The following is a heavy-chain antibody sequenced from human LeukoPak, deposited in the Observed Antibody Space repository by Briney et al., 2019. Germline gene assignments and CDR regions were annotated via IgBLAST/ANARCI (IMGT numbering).Heavy chain of an antibody. CDR2: IIPIFGTA. Sequence: ASVKVSCKASGGTFSSYAISWVRQAPGQGLEWMGGIIPIFGTANYAQKFQGRVTITADESTSTAYMELSSLRSEDTAVYYCATYYYDSSGYYEDYWGQGTLVTVSS. CDR3: ATYYYDSSGYYEDY. D-gene: IGHD3-22*01. V-gene: IGHV1-69*13. CDR1: GGTFSSYA. J-gene: IGHJ4*02.